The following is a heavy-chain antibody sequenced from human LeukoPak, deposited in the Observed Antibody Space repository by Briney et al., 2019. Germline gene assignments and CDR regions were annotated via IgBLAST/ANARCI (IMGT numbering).Heavy chain of an antibody. CDR2: ISGSGGST. CDR3: ANSAPYYYDSSGYLFDY. D-gene: IGHD3-22*01. J-gene: IGHJ4*02. V-gene: IGHV3-23*01. CDR1: GFTFSSYA. Sequence: GGSLRLSCAASGFTFSSYAMSWVRQAPGKGLEWVSAISGSGGSTYYADSVKGRFTISRDNSKNTLYLQMNSLRAEDTAVYYCANSAPYYYDSSGYLFDYWGQGTLVTVSS.